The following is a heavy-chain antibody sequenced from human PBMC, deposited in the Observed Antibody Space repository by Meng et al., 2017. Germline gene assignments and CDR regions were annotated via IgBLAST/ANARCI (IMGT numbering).Heavy chain of an antibody. CDR2: ISWDGGST. V-gene: IGHV3-43*01. CDR3: AKSDYYYDSSGYWDYYYGMDV. J-gene: IGHJ6*02. CDR1: GFTFDDYT. D-gene: IGHD3-22*01. Sequence: GGSLRLSCAASGFTFDDYTMHWVRQAPGKGLEWVSLISWDGGSTYYADSVKGRFTIYRDNSKNSLYLQMNSLRTEDTALYYCAKSDYYYDSSGYWDYYYGMDVWGQGTTVTVSS.